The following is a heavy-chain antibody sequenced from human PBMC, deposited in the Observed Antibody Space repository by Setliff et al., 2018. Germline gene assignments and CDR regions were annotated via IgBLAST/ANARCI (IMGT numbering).Heavy chain of an antibody. CDR2: SSPYSGNV. V-gene: IGHV1-18*01. D-gene: IGHD3-22*01. CDR3: ERSYDSGVYHQRDAYDI. Sequence: ASVKVSCKTSGYTFTDYVITWVRQAPGRGLEWMGWSSPYSGNVYSAQKFQDRVTLTTDPSTSTGYMEVSGMTADDTAIYYCERSYDSGVYHQRDAYDIWGQGTRVTVSS. CDR1: GYTFTDYV. J-gene: IGHJ3*02.